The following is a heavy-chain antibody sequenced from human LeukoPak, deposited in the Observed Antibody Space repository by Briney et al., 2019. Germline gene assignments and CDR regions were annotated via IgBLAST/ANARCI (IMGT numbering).Heavy chain of an antibody. CDR3: ARSSASIVVVPAAMHYYYGMDV. CDR2: IIPIVGTA. D-gene: IGHD2-2*01. V-gene: IGHV1-69*01. Sequence: GSSVKVSCKASGGTFSSYAISWVRQAPGQGLEWMGGIIPIVGTANYAQKFQGRVTITADESTSTAYMELSSLRSEDTAVYYCARSSASIVVVPAAMHYYYGMDVWGKGTTVTVSS. CDR1: GGTFSSYA. J-gene: IGHJ6*04.